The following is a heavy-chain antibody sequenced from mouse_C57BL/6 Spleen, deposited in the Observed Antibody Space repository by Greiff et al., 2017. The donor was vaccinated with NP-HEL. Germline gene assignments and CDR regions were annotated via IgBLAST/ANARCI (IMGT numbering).Heavy chain of an antibody. CDR1: GFTFSDYY. CDR3: ARAYYGRGYFDV. V-gene: IGHV5-16*01. Sequence: EVKLVESEGGLVQPGSSMKLSCTASGFTFSDYYMAWVRQVPEKGLEWVANINYDGSSTYYLDSLKSRFIISRDNAKNILYLQMSSLKSEDTATYYCARAYYGRGYFDVWGTGTTVTVSS. D-gene: IGHD1-1*01. J-gene: IGHJ1*03. CDR2: INYDGSST.